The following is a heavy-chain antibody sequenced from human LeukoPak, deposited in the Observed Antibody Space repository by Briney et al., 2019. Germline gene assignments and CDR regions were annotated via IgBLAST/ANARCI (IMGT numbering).Heavy chain of an antibody. D-gene: IGHD3-22*01. CDR1: GYSITSGHY. Sequence: SETLSLTCTVSGYSITSGHYWGWIRQPPGKGLEWIGYIYYSGSTNYNPSLKSRVTISVDTSKNQFSLKLSSVTAADTAVYYCARPNYYYDSSGPNYWFDPWGQGTLVTVSS. CDR2: IYYSGST. V-gene: IGHV4-38-2*02. J-gene: IGHJ5*02. CDR3: ARPNYYYDSSGPNYWFDP.